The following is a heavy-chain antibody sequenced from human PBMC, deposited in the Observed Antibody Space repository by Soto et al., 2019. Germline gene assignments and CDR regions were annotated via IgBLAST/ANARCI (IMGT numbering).Heavy chain of an antibody. J-gene: IGHJ4*02. D-gene: IGHD5-18*01. CDR1: RFTFSSYG. CDR3: AKDKVDTAMVIGSYFDY. CDR2: ISYDGSNK. Sequence: GGSLRLSCAASRFTFSSYGMHWVRQAPGKGLEWVAVISYDGSNKYYADSVKGRFTISRDNSKNTLYLQMNSLRAEDTAVYYCAKDKVDTAMVIGSYFDYWGQGTLVTVSS. V-gene: IGHV3-30*18.